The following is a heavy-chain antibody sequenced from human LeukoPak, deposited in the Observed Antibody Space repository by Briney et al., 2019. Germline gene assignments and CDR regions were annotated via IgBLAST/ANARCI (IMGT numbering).Heavy chain of an antibody. CDR1: GFRFSSYE. D-gene: IGHD2-2*01. J-gene: IGHJ4*02. CDR3: ARRAYHFDY. CDR2: VGNDGNTI. Sequence: PGGSLRLSCAASGFRFSSYEMNWVRQAPGKGLEWISYVGNDGNTIYYADSVKGQFTISRDNAKNSLFLQMNSLRAEDTAIYYCARRAYHFDYWGQGTLVTVSS. V-gene: IGHV3-48*03.